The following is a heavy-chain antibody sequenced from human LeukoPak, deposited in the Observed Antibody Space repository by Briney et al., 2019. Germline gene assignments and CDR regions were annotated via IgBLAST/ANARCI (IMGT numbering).Heavy chain of an antibody. CDR3: ARGPDCSSTSCPYDAFDI. J-gene: IGHJ3*02. D-gene: IGHD2-2*01. Sequence: GGSLRLSCAASGFTLSSYSMNWVSQAPGKGREWVSYISSSSSTIYYADSVKGRFTISRDNAKNSLYLQMNSLRAEDTAVYYCARGPDCSSTSCPYDAFDIWGQGTMVTVSS. CDR1: GFTLSSYS. V-gene: IGHV3-48*01. CDR2: ISSSSSTI.